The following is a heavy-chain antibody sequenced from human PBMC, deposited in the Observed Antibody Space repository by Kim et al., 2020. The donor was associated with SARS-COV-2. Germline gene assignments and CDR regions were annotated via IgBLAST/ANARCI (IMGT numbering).Heavy chain of an antibody. J-gene: IGHJ4*02. V-gene: IGHV3-30*01. Sequence: SVKGRFTSSRDNSKNTLYLQMNSLRAEDTAVYYCARDQDTAMVINPLFDYWGQGTLVTVSS. CDR3: ARDQDTAMVINPLFDY. D-gene: IGHD5-18*01.